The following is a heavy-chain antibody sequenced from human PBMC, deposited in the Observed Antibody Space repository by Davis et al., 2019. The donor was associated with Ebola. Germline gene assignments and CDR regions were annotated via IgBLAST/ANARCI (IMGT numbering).Heavy chain of an antibody. CDR2: IKQDGSEK. Sequence: GESLKISCAASGFTFSSYWMSWVRQAPGKGLEWVANIKQDGSEKYYVDSVKGRFTISRDNAKNSLYLQMNSLRAEDTAVYYCARRLAAQHYYYGMDVWGKGTTVTVSS. CDR3: ARRLAAQHYYYGMDV. V-gene: IGHV3-7*03. CDR1: GFTFSSYW. J-gene: IGHJ6*04. D-gene: IGHD6-6*01.